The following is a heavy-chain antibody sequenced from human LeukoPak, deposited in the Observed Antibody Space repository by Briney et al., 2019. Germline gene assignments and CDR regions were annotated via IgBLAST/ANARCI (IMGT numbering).Heavy chain of an antibody. J-gene: IGHJ4*02. CDR1: GFTFSSYA. CDR2: LSVSGAST. D-gene: IGHD4-23*01. Sequence: GGSLRLSCAASGFTFSSYAMSWVRQAPGRGLEWVSSLSVSGASTYYADSVKGRFTISRDNFNNTLYLQMNNLRAEDTALYYCAAGPYGGNTPFDYWGQGTLASIS. V-gene: IGHV3-23*01. CDR3: AAGPYGGNTPFDY.